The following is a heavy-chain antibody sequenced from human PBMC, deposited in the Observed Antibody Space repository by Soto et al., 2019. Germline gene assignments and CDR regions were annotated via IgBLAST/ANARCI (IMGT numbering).Heavy chain of an antibody. CDR3: ARGAARSPPDY. Sequence: PGGSLRLSCAASGFTFSSYAMHWVRQAPGKGLEWVAVISYDGSNKYYADSVKGRFTISRDNSKNTLYLQMNSLRAEDTAVYYCARGAARSPPDYWGQGTLVTVSS. D-gene: IGHD6-6*01. J-gene: IGHJ4*02. CDR1: GFTFSSYA. V-gene: IGHV3-30-3*01. CDR2: ISYDGSNK.